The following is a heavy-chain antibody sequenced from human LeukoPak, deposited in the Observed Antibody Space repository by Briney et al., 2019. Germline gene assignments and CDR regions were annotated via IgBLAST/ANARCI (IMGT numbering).Heavy chain of an antibody. Sequence: PGGSLRLSCAASGFTFSSYAMHWVRQAPGKGLEWVAVISYDGSNKYYADSVKGRFTISRDNSKNTLYLQMNSLRAEDTAVYYCTRDSYSSIERSLYGMDVWGQGTTVTVSS. CDR1: GFTFSSYA. CDR3: TRDSYSSIERSLYGMDV. CDR2: ISYDGSNK. V-gene: IGHV3-30-3*01. D-gene: IGHD6-13*01. J-gene: IGHJ6*02.